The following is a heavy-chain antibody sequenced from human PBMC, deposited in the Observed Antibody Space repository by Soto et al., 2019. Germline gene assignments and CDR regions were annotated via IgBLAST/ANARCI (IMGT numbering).Heavy chain of an antibody. V-gene: IGHV3-23*01. J-gene: IGHJ6*02. CDR3: AKGDCSSTSCYLDYYYDGMDV. CDR1: GFTFSSYA. D-gene: IGHD2-2*01. Sequence: EVQLLESGGGLVQPGGSLRLSCAASGFTFSSYAMSWVRQAPGKGLEWVSAISGSGGSTYYADSVKGRFTISRDNSKNTLYLQMNSLRAEDTAVYYCAKGDCSSTSCYLDYYYDGMDVWGQGTTVTVSS. CDR2: ISGSGGST.